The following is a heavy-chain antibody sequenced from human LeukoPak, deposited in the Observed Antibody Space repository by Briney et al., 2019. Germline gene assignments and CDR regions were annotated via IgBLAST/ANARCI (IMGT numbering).Heavy chain of an antibody. Sequence: GASVKVSCKASGGTFSSYAISWVRQAPGQGLEWMGGIIPIFGTANYAQKFQGRVTITTDESTSTAYMELSSLRSEDTAVYYCARVTVKGSSPYGNWFDPWGQGTLVTVSS. CDR1: GGTFSSYA. CDR2: IIPIFGTA. V-gene: IGHV1-69*05. CDR3: ARVTVKGSSPYGNWFDP. D-gene: IGHD6-6*01. J-gene: IGHJ5*02.